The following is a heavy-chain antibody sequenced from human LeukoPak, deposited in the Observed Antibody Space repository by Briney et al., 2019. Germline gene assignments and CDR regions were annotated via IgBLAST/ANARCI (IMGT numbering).Heavy chain of an antibody. CDR1: GYTFTSYA. J-gene: IGHJ4*02. CDR2: IIPIFGTA. CDR3: ARDSSSYGSYSSSWYPYDY. Sequence: GASVKVSCKASGYTFTSYAMNWVRQAPGQGLEWMGGIIPIFGTANYAQKFQGRVTITADESTSTAYMELSSLRSEDTAVYYCARDSSSYGSYSSSWYPYDYWGQGALVTVSS. V-gene: IGHV1-69*13. D-gene: IGHD6-13*01.